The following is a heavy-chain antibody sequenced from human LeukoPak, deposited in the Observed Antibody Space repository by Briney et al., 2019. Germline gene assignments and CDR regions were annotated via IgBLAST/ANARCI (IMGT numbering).Heavy chain of an antibody. D-gene: IGHD6-13*01. J-gene: IGHJ4*02. Sequence: GGSLRLACAASGFTFSSYGMHWVSQAPGKGLEWVAVISYDGSNKYYADSVKGRFTISRDNSKNTLYLQMNSLRAEDTAVYYCAKGVSDYFDYWGQGTLVTVSS. CDR3: AKGVSDYFDY. CDR2: ISYDGSNK. CDR1: GFTFSSYG. V-gene: IGHV3-30*18.